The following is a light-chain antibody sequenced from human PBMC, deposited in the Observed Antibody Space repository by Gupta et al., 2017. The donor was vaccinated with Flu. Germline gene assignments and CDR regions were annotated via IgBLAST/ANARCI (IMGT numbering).Light chain of an antibody. CDR3: QQSDSTLIT. CDR2: AAS. J-gene: IGKJ5*01. Sequence: DIQMTQSPSSLSASVGDRVTITCRASQSISSYLNWYQQKPGKAPKLLIYAASSLQSGVPSRFSGSGSGTDFTLTISRLQPEDFATYYCQQSDSTLITFGQGTQLDIK. CDR1: QSISSY. V-gene: IGKV1-39*01.